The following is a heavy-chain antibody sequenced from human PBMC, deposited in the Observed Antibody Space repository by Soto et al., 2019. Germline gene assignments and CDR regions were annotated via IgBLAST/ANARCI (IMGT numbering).Heavy chain of an antibody. CDR3: AREENCSDGVCYSEYFQR. J-gene: IGHJ1*01. Sequence: QVQLVQSGAEVKKPGASVKVSCKASGYIFTAYSMHWVRQAPGQGLEWMGVVNPSRGSTNYAQRFQGRITMTRDTSTSTVYMDLKFLTSEDTAVYYCAREENCSDGVCYSEYFQRWGQGTLVTVSS. CDR1: GYIFTAYS. CDR2: VNPSRGST. V-gene: IGHV1-46*01. D-gene: IGHD2-15*01.